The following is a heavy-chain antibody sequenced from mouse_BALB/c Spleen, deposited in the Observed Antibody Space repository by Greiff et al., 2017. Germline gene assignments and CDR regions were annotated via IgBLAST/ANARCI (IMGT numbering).Heavy chain of an antibody. CDR3: VRELKFDGNRHFDV. Sequence: EAGGGLVQPKGSLKLSCAASGFTFNTNAMNWVRQAPGKGLEWVARIRSKSNNYATYYADSVKDRFTISRDDSQSMLYLQMNNLKTEDTAMYYCVRELKFDGNRHFDVWGAGTTVTVSS. CDR1: GFTFNTNA. V-gene: IGHV10S3*01. D-gene: IGHD2-1*01. CDR2: IRSKSNNYAT. J-gene: IGHJ1*01.